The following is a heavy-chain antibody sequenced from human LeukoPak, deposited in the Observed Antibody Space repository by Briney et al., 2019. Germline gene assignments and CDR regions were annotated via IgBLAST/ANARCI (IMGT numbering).Heavy chain of an antibody. CDR2: INHSGST. CDR3: AAGDAFDI. J-gene: IGHJ3*02. CDR1: GYSINSGYY. D-gene: IGHD6-13*01. Sequence: SETLSLTCAASGYSINSGYYWGWIRQPPGKGLEWIGEINHSGSTNYNPSLKSRVTISVDTSKNQFSLKLSSVTTADTAVYYCAAGDAFDIWGQGTMVTVSS. V-gene: IGHV4-38-2*01.